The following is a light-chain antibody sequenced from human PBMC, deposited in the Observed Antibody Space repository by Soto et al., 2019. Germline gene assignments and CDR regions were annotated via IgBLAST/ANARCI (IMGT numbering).Light chain of an antibody. CDR1: QSVSSSY. Sequence: EIVLTQSPGTLSLSPGERATLSCRASQSVSSSYLAWYQQKPGQAPRLLIYGASSRATGIPDRFSGSGSGTDFTLTISRLEPEDFAVYSCQQYGSSLLLTFGGGTKVDIK. CDR3: QQYGSSLLLT. CDR2: GAS. J-gene: IGKJ4*01. V-gene: IGKV3-20*01.